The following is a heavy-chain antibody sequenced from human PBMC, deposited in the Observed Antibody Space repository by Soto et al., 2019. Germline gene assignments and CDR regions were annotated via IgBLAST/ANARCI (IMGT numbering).Heavy chain of an antibody. J-gene: IGHJ4*02. CDR2: INAGNGNT. Sequence: GASVKVSCKASGYTFTSYAMHWVRQDPGQRLEWMGWINAGNGNTKYSQKFQGRVTITRDTSASTAYMELSSLRDDDTAVYYCARRYYYDGSGYLRGGDNWGQGTLVTVS. V-gene: IGHV1-3*01. CDR3: ARRYYYDGSGYLRGGDN. CDR1: GYTFTSYA. D-gene: IGHD3-22*01.